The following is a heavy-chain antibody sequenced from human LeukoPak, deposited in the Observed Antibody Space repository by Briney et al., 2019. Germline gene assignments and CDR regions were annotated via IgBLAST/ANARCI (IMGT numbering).Heavy chain of an antibody. D-gene: IGHD3-22*01. CDR1: GFTFSVYS. V-gene: IGHV3-21*01. Sequence: GGSLRLSCVASGFTFSVYSMNWVRQAPGEGLEWVSSSSSRSSYKYDADSVKGRFTISRDNAKNYLYLQMNSLRAEDTAVYYCAREGDDSSGYHPDGFDYWGQGTLVTVSS. CDR3: AREGDDSSGYHPDGFDY. J-gene: IGHJ4*02. CDR2: SSSRSSYK.